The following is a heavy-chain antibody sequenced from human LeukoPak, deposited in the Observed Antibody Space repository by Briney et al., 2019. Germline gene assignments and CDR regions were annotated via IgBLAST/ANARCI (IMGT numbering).Heavy chain of an antibody. CDR1: GLNFNDND. D-gene: IGHD3-10*01. J-gene: IGHJ2*01. CDR3: AKERGGQDWDFDL. V-gene: IGHV3-33*06. Sequence: PGGSLRLSCAASGLNFNDNDMDWVRQAPGKGLEWVAVIWDDGSNKYYAESVKGRFTISRGISKNMLYLQMNSLRVEDTAVYYCAKERGGQDWDFDLWGRGTLVTVSS. CDR2: IWDDGSNK.